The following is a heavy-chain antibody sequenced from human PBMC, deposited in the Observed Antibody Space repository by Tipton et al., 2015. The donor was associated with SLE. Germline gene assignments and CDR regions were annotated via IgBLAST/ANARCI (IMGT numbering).Heavy chain of an antibody. CDR1: GGSFSGYY. CDR3: ATNGHGETYEFFTEYLRH. V-gene: IGHV4-34*01. CDR2: INHSGTT. Sequence: AGLVKPSETLSLTCVVYGGSFSGYYWNWIRQPPGKGLEWIGEINHSGTTNYNPSLKSRASISADASKNHFSLKLNSVTAADTAVYYCATNGHGETYEFFTEYLRHWGQGTLVTVSS. D-gene: IGHD5-12*01. J-gene: IGHJ1*01.